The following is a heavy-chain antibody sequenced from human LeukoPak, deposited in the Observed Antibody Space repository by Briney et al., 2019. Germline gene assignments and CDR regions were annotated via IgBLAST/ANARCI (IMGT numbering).Heavy chain of an antibody. J-gene: IGHJ4*02. Sequence: GGSLRLFCAASGFTFDRFAMSWVRQAPGKGLEWVSAISGLAGSTYYADSVKGRFIISRDNSKNTLYLDMTSLRAEDTAVYYCAKDVQHGYSYAVRGFDYWGQGTLVTVSS. V-gene: IGHV3-23*01. CDR3: AKDVQHGYSYAVRGFDY. CDR2: ISGLAGST. D-gene: IGHD5-18*01. CDR1: GFTFDRFA.